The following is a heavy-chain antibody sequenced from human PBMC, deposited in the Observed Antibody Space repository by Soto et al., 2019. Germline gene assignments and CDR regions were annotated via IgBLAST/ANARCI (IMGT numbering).Heavy chain of an antibody. CDR2: IWYDGSNK. V-gene: IGHV3-33*01. J-gene: IGHJ6*02. CDR3: ARAPYCSGGSCYSSPYYGMDV. Sequence: GSLRLSCAASGFTFSSYGMHWVRQAPGKGLEWVAVIWYDGSNKYYADSVKGRFTISRDNSKNTLYLQMNSLRAEDTAVYYCARAPYCSGGSCYSSPYYGMDVWGQGTTVTVSS. D-gene: IGHD2-15*01. CDR1: GFTFSSYG.